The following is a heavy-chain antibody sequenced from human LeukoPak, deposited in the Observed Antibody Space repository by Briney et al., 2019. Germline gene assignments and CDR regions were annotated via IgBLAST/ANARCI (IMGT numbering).Heavy chain of an antibody. Sequence: GASVKVSCKASGYTFTGYYMNWVRQAPGQGLEWMGWINPNTGGTNYAQNFQGRVTMTRDTSISTAYMEMSRLRSDETAVFYCARGPRILGIEKGAIDYWGQGTLVTVSS. V-gene: IGHV1-2*02. J-gene: IGHJ4*02. D-gene: IGHD7-27*01. CDR3: ARGPRILGIEKGAIDY. CDR2: INPNTGGT. CDR1: GYTFTGYY.